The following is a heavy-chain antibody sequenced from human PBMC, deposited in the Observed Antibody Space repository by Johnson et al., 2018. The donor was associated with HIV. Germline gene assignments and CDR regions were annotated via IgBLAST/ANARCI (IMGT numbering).Heavy chain of an antibody. CDR3: AKVGGGGFDI. J-gene: IGHJ3*02. CDR2: ISNSGGDT. CDR1: GFTFSSYA. D-gene: IGHD2-15*01. Sequence: QLVESGGGLVEPGGSLRLSCAASGFTFSSYAMSWVRQAPGKGLEWVSTISNSGGDTYYADSVKGRFTISRDNSKNTLYLQMNGLRADDTAVYYCAKVGGGGFDIWGQGTMVTVCS. V-gene: IGHV3-23*04.